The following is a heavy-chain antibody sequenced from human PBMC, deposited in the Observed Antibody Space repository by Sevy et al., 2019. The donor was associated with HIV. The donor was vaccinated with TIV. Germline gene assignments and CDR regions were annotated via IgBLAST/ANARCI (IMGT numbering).Heavy chain of an antibody. J-gene: IGHJ3*02. V-gene: IGHV3-33*01. CDR1: GFTFSSYG. CDR3: ASLPNNYYDSGGYSGNDAFDI. Sequence: GGSLRLSCAASGFTFSSYGMHWVRQAPGKGLEWVAVIWNDRSNKEYADSVKGRFTISRDNSKKTLYLQMNSLRAEDTAVYYCASLPNNYYDSGGYSGNDAFDIWGQGTMVTVSS. CDR2: IWNDRSNK. D-gene: IGHD3-22*01.